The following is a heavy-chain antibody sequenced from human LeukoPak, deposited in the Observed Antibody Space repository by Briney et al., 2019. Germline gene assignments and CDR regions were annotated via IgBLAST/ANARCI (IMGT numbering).Heavy chain of an antibody. CDR3: ASAYGGYCSSTSCYNTNDAFDI. CDR2: IYPVDSDT. Sequence: GESLKISCKGSGYSFTSYWIGWVRQMPGKGLEWMGIIYPVDSDTRYSPSFQGQVTISADNSISTAYLQWSSLKDSDTAMYYCASAYGGYCSSTSCYNTNDAFDIWGQGTMVTVSS. V-gene: IGHV5-51*01. J-gene: IGHJ3*02. D-gene: IGHD2-2*01. CDR1: GYSFTSYW.